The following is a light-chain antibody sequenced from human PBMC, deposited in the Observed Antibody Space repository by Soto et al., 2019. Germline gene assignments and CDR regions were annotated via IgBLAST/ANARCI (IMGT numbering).Light chain of an antibody. CDR2: AAS. Sequence: DIQMTQSPSSVSASVGDRVTITCRASQGVSSWLAWYQQKPGKAPNLLIYAASSLQSGVPSRFSGSGSRTDLTLTISTLKPEDFTTYSCQQANSFPWTFGKGTKVEIE. CDR1: QGVSSW. CDR3: QQANSFPWT. J-gene: IGKJ1*01. V-gene: IGKV1-12*01.